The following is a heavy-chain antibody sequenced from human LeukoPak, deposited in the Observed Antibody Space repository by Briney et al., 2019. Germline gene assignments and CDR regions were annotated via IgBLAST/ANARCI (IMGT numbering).Heavy chain of an antibody. CDR1: GVTLSSYS. Sequence: GGSLRLSCEASGVTLSSYSMSWVRQAPGKGLEWISYISSTANTIYYADSVKGRFTISRDNAKNSLSLQMNSLRAEDTAVYYCARDRWFGESLPAHFDYWGQGTLVTVSS. J-gene: IGHJ4*02. V-gene: IGHV3-48*01. CDR3: ARDRWFGESLPAHFDY. D-gene: IGHD3-10*01. CDR2: ISSTANTI.